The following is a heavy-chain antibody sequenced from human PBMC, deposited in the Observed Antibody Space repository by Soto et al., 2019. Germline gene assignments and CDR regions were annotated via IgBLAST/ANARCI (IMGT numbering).Heavy chain of an antibody. V-gene: IGHV1-69*13. CDR2: IIPIFGTA. Sequence: GASVKVSCKASGGTFSSYAISWVRQAPGQGLEWMGGIIPIFGTANYAQKFQGRVTITADESTSTAYMELSSLRSEDTAVYYCARDLRYYYDSSGYYYDDAFDIWGQGTMVT. J-gene: IGHJ3*02. CDR3: ARDLRYYYDSSGYYYDDAFDI. D-gene: IGHD3-22*01. CDR1: GGTFSSYA.